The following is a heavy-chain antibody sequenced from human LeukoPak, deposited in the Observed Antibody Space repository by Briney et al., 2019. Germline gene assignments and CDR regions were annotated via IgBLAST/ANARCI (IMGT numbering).Heavy chain of an antibody. J-gene: IGHJ2*01. CDR2: IGTAGDT. Sequence: GRPLRLSCAASGFTFSSYDMHWVRQATGKGLEWVSAIGTAGDTYYPGSVKGRFTISRENAKNSLYLQMNSLRAGDTAVYYCARGRYSSSSGRYFDLWGRGTLVTVSS. D-gene: IGHD6-6*01. CDR3: ARGRYSSSSGRYFDL. V-gene: IGHV3-13*01. CDR1: GFTFSSYD.